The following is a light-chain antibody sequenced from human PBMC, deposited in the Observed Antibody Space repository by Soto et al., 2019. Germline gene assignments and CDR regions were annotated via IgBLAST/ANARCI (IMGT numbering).Light chain of an antibody. CDR1: QSVSSY. V-gene: IGKV3-11*01. J-gene: IGKJ2*01. CDR2: DAS. Sequence: EIVLTQSPATLSLSPGERATLSCRASQSVSSYLAWYQQKPGQAPRLLIYDASNRATGIPARFSGSVSGTDFTLTISSLEPEDFAVNYCQHRSNWPPMYTFGQGTKLEIK. CDR3: QHRSNWPPMYT.